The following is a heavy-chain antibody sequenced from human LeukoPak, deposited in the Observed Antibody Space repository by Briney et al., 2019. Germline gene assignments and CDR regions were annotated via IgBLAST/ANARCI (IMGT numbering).Heavy chain of an antibody. CDR3: ARGPVVGQWLVRVEEYFDY. J-gene: IGHJ4*02. D-gene: IGHD6-19*01. Sequence: PGGSLRLSCAASGFTFSNAWMSWVRQAPGKGLEWVSSISSSSSYISYADSVKGRFTISRDNAKNSLYLQMNSLRAEDTAVYYCARGPVVGQWLVRVEEYFDYWGQGTLVTVSS. CDR1: GFTFSNAW. V-gene: IGHV3-21*01. CDR2: ISSSSSYI.